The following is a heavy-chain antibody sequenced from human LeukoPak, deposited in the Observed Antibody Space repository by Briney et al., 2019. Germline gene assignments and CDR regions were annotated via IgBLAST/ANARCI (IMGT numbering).Heavy chain of an antibody. Sequence: PSETLSLTCSVSGGSISSYYWSWIRQPPRRGLEWNGYSYYSGRSSYNHSLKSRVTISVDTSKDQFSLKLSSVTAADTAVYFCARGVVACPNWGQGTLVTVSS. V-gene: IGHV4-59*12. CDR1: GGSISSYY. J-gene: IGHJ4*02. D-gene: IGHD2-15*01. CDR3: ARGVVACPN. CDR2: SYYSGRS.